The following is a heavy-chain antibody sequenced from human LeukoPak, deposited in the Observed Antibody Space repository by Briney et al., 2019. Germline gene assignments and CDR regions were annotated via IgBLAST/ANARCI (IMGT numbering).Heavy chain of an antibody. D-gene: IGHD3-10*01. CDR1: GYTFTSYG. CDR2: ISAYNGNT. CDR3: ARVLAPLYGSGNLYVTGANWFDP. Sequence: GASVKVSCKASGYTFTSYGISWVRRAPGQGLEWMGWISAYNGNTNYAQKLQGRVTMTTDTSTCTAYMELRSLRSDDTAVYYCARVLAPLYGSGNLYVTGANWFDPWGQGTLVTVSS. J-gene: IGHJ5*02. V-gene: IGHV1-18*01.